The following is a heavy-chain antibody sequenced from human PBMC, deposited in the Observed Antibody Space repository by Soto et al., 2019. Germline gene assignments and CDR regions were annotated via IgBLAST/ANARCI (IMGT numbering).Heavy chain of an antibody. V-gene: IGHV3-21*01. D-gene: IGHD2-15*01. J-gene: IGHJ5*01. CDR2: ITNRGTHT. Sequence: EVQLVESGGGLVKPGESLRLSCAASGFSFSSYTMNWVRQAPGKGLQWVSSITNRGTHTYSADSVQGRFTISRDNEKNSLYLQMTNLRAEDTAMYFCARAHEVAWFDSWGLGTLVTVTS. CDR3: ARAHEVAWFDS. CDR1: GFSFSSYT.